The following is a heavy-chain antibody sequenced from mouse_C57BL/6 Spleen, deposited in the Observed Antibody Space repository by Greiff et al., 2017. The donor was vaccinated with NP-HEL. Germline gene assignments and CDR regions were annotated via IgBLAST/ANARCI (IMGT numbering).Heavy chain of an antibody. J-gene: IGHJ2*01. CDR1: GFTFSSYG. CDR2: ISSGGSYT. CDR3: ARQGPTGTYFDY. D-gene: IGHD4-1*02. V-gene: IGHV5-6*01. Sequence: VQLKESGGDLVKPGGSLKLSCAASGFTFSSYGMSWVRQTPDKRLEWVATISSGGSYTYYPDSVKGRFTISRDNAKNTLYLQMSSLKSEDTAMYYCARQGPTGTYFDYWGQGTTLTVSS.